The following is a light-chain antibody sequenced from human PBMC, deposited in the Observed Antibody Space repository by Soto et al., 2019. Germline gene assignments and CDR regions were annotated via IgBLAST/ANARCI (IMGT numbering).Light chain of an antibody. V-gene: IGKV3D-20*02. CDR2: GAS. CDR3: QQRSNWPT. Sequence: EMVMTQSPAILSVSPGESATLSCRASQSVNSNYLAWYQQHPGQPPRLLIFGASTRATGIPDRFSGSGSGTDFTLTISRLEPEDFAVYYCQQRSNWPTFGQGTKVDIK. J-gene: IGKJ2*01. CDR1: QSVNSNY.